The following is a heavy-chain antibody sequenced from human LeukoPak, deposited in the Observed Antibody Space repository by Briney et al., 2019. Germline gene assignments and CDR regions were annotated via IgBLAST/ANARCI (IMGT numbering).Heavy chain of an antibody. CDR2: IYSGGST. Sequence: GGSLRLSCVASGFTFSSYWMHWVRQAPGKGLEWVSVIYSGGSTYYADSVKGRFTISRDNSKNTLYLQMSSLRAEDTALYYCARVGEPGYWGQGTLVTVSS. D-gene: IGHD1-26*01. J-gene: IGHJ4*02. CDR3: ARVGEPGY. V-gene: IGHV3-53*01. CDR1: GFTFSSYW.